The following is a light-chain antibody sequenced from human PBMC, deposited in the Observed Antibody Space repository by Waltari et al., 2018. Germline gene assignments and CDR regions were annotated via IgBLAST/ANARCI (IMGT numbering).Light chain of an antibody. CDR2: GAS. V-gene: IGKV3-20*01. CDR3: QQYGGSYT. J-gene: IGKJ2*01. CDR1: QSVSSNS. Sequence: EIVLTQSPGTLSLSPGERATLSCRASQSVSSNSLAWYQQKPGQAPRLLIYGASSRATGIPDRFSGSGSGTDFTLTISRLEPEDFAVYYCQQYGGSYTFGQGTKLKIK.